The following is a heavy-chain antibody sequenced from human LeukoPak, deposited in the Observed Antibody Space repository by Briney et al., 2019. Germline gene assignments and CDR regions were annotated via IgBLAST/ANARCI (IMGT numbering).Heavy chain of an antibody. CDR3: ARDSGMRYGLES. V-gene: IGHV3-33*01. D-gene: IGHD1-1*01. CDR2: IWYDGSNK. Sequence: GRSLRLSCAASGFTFSNYGMHWVRQAPGKGLEWVAIIWYDGSNKYYADSVKGRFTVSRNNSKKKLYLQMNSLRAEDTAVYYCARDSGMRYGLESWGQGTLVTVSS. J-gene: IGHJ5*02. CDR1: GFTFSNYG.